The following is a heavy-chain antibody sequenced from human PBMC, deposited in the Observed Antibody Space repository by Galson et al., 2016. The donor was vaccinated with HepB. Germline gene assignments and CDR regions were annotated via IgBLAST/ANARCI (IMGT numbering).Heavy chain of an antibody. CDR3: ARVIAYHYDGSGYAGAFDY. CDR2: IKEDGSEK. Sequence: SLRLSCAVSGFPFTLYYMSWVRQAPGKGLEWVANIKEDGSEKHYADSVKGRFTISRDNAKNSLYLQMNSLRAEDTAVYYCARVIAYHYDGSGYAGAFDYWGQGILVTVSS. V-gene: IGHV3-7*01. D-gene: IGHD3-22*01. J-gene: IGHJ4*02. CDR1: GFPFTLYY.